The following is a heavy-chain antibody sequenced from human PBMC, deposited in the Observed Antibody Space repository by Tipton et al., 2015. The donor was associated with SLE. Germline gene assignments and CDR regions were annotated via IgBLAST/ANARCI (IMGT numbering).Heavy chain of an antibody. Sequence: LRLSCTVSGGSISSSSYYWGWIRQPPGKGLEWIGSIYYSGSTYYNPSLKSRVTISIDTSKNQFSLKLNSVTAADTAVYYCARCSSGWYNIFYYYMDVWGKGTTVTVSS. CDR2: IYYSGST. J-gene: IGHJ6*03. CDR3: ARCSSGWYNIFYYYMDV. CDR1: GGSISSSSYY. V-gene: IGHV4-39*07. D-gene: IGHD6-19*01.